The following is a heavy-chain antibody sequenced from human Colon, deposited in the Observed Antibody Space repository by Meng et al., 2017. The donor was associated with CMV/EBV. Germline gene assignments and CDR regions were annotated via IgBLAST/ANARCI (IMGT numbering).Heavy chain of an antibody. D-gene: IGHD4-11*01. Sequence: ASVKVSCKASGYSLTTHGIGWVRQAPGQGFEWMGWISGYNGHTDYAQKFQGRITVTTDTATSTVYMELSSLRSEDTAVYYCARSYYSNSAFDYWGQGALVTVSS. CDR3: ARSYYSNSAFDY. J-gene: IGHJ4*02. CDR2: ISGYNGHT. CDR1: GYSLTTHG. V-gene: IGHV1-18*01.